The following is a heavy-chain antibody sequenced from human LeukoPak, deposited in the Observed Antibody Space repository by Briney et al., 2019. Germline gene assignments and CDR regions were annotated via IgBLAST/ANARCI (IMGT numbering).Heavy chain of an antibody. J-gene: IGHJ4*02. Sequence: SETLSLTCSVSGGSISSSNYYWGWIRQPPGEGLEWIGSIYYGGSTYYNTSLKSRVTISVDTSKNQFSLKLTSVTSADTAVYYCARRNYYDSNAYYIFDYWGQGTLVTVSS. D-gene: IGHD3-22*01. CDR1: GGSISSSNYY. V-gene: IGHV4-39*01. CDR2: IYYGGST. CDR3: ARRNYYDSNAYYIFDY.